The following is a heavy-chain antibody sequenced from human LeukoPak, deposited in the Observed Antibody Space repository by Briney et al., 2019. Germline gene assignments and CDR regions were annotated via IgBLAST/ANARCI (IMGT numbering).Heavy chain of an antibody. Sequence: SVKVSCKASGGTFSSYAISWVRQAPGQGLEWMGRIIPILGIANYAQKFQGRVTITADKSTSTAYMELSSLRSDDTAVYYCARETTVVTSFDYWGQGTLVTVSS. CDR3: ARETTVVTSFDY. CDR1: GGTFSSYA. V-gene: IGHV1-69*04. J-gene: IGHJ4*02. CDR2: IIPILGIA. D-gene: IGHD4-23*01.